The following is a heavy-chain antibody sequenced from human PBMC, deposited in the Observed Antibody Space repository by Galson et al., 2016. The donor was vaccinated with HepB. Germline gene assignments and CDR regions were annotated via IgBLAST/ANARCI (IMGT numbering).Heavy chain of an antibody. V-gene: IGHV1-69*13. CDR2: ITPIFGTA. CDR3: ASTPEDRACWYKNYFYYAMDV. D-gene: IGHD1-14*01. J-gene: IGHJ6*02. Sequence: SVKVSCKASGGTFSSNAINWVRQAPGQGLEWMGRITPIFGTAKYAQKFQGRVTITADESTTTAYMALSSLRSEDTAVYYCASTPEDRACWYKNYFYYAMDVWGQGTTVTVSS. CDR1: GGTFSSNA.